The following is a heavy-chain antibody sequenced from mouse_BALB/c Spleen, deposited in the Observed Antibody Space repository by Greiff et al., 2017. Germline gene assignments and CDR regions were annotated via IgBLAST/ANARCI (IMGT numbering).Heavy chain of an antibody. CDR1: GFTFSSFG. CDR2: ISSGSSTI. Sequence: EVHLVESGGGLVQPGGSRKLSCAASGFTFSSFGMHWVRQAPEKGLEWVAYISSGSSTIYYADTVKGRFTISRDNPKNTLFLQMTSLRSEDTAMYYCARGGDYGNPFAYWGQGTLVTVSA. D-gene: IGHD2-1*01. J-gene: IGHJ3*01. V-gene: IGHV5-17*02. CDR3: ARGGDYGNPFAY.